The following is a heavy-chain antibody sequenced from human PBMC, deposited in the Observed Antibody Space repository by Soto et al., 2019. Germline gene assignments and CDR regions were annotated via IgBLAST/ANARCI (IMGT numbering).Heavy chain of an antibody. J-gene: IGHJ4*02. CDR2: IYPGDSDT. D-gene: IGHD3-22*01. CDR1: GYSFTSYW. CDR3: AREFYDSSGYSDYFDF. V-gene: IGHV5-51*01. Sequence: GESLKISCKGSGYSFTSYWIGWVRQMPGKGLEWMGIIYPGDSDTRYSPSFQGQVTISAGKSISTAYLQWSSLKASDTAMYYCAREFYDSSGYSDYFDFWGQGTLVTVSS.